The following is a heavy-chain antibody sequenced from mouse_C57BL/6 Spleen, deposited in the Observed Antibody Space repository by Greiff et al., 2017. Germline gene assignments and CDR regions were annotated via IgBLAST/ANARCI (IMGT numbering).Heavy chain of an antibody. CDR3: ARSITTVVANAMDY. CDR1: GYSFTDYN. J-gene: IGHJ4*01. Sequence: EVQVVESGPELVKPGASVKISCKASGYSFTDYNMNWVKQSNGKSLEWIGVINPNYGTTSYNQKFKGKATLTVDQSSSTAYMQLNSLTSEDSAVYYCARSITTVVANAMDYWGQGTSVTVSS. CDR2: INPNYGTT. V-gene: IGHV1-39*01. D-gene: IGHD1-1*01.